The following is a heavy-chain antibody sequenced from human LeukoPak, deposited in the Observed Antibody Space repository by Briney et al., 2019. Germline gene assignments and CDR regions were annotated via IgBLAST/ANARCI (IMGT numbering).Heavy chain of an antibody. D-gene: IGHD2-2*01. Sequence: GGSLRLSCAASGFTFSSYWMSWVRQAPGKGLEWVANIKQDGSEKYYVDSVKGRSTISRDNAKNSLYLQMNSLRAEDTAVYYCARDRGRYCSSTSCFSRGVYYGMDVWGQGTTVTVSS. CDR1: GFTFSSYW. V-gene: IGHV3-7*01. CDR2: IKQDGSEK. CDR3: ARDRGRYCSSTSCFSRGVYYGMDV. J-gene: IGHJ6*02.